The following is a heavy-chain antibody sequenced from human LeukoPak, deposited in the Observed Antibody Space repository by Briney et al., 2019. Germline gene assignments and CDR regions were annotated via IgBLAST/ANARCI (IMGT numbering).Heavy chain of an antibody. J-gene: IGHJ5*02. CDR1: GGSISSSSYY. CDR2: IYYSGST. D-gene: IGHD1-1*01. Sequence: SETLSLTCTVSGGSISSSSYYWGWIRQPPGKGLEWIGTIYYSGSTYYNPSLKSRVTISVDTSKNQFSLKLTSVTAADTAVYYCARPVPSRLGWFDPWGQGTLVTVSS. CDR3: ARPVPSRLGWFDP. V-gene: IGHV4-39*01.